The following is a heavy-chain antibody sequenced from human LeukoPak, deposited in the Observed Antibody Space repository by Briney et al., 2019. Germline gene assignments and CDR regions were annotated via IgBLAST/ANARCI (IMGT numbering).Heavy chain of an antibody. Sequence: ASVNVSCKASGYTFTGYYMHWVRQAPGQGLEWMGWINPNSGGTNYAQKFQGWVTMTRDTSISTAYMELSRLRSDDTAVYYCARDQCPAYCGMDVWGQGTTVTVSS. CDR2: INPNSGGT. J-gene: IGHJ6*02. V-gene: IGHV1-2*04. CDR1: GYTFTGYY. CDR3: ARDQCPAYCGMDV.